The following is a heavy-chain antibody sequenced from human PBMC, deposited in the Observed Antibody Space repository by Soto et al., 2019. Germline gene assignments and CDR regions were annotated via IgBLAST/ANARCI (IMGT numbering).Heavy chain of an antibody. J-gene: IGHJ6*02. CDR1: GGTFSSYA. Sequence: SVKVSCKASGGTFSSYAISWLRQAPGQGLEWMGGIIPIFGTANYAQKFQGRVTITADESTSTAYMELSSLRSEDTAVYYCARGIGYSYGFYYYGMDVWGQGTKVTVSS. CDR2: IIPIFGTA. V-gene: IGHV1-69*13. CDR3: ARGIGYSYGFYYYGMDV. D-gene: IGHD5-18*01.